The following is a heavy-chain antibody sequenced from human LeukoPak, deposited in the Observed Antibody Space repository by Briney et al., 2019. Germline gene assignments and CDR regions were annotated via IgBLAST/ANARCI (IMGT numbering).Heavy chain of an antibody. V-gene: IGHV3-48*02. D-gene: IGHD3-16*01. CDR2: ISTTSSNI. Sequence: GGSLRLSCAASGFTVGSNYMNWVRQAPGKGLEWVSYISTTSSNIFYADSVKGRFTISRDNAKNSLYLQMNSLRDEDTAVYYCARDLLYGFDVWGQGTVVTVSS. CDR3: ARDLLYGFDV. J-gene: IGHJ3*01. CDR1: GFTVGSNY.